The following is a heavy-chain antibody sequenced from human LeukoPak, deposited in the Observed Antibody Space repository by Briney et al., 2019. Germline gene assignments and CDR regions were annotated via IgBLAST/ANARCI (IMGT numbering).Heavy chain of an antibody. CDR2: IYYSGST. V-gene: IGHV4-59*01. CDR1: GGSINNYY. CDR3: ARGPTRYYFDY. J-gene: IGHJ4*02. Sequence: SETLSLTCSVSGGSINNYYWSWIRQPPGKGLEWIGYIYYSGSTNYNPSLKSRVTISVDTSKHQFSLKLSSVTAADTAVYYCARGPTRYYFDYWGQGTLVTVSS.